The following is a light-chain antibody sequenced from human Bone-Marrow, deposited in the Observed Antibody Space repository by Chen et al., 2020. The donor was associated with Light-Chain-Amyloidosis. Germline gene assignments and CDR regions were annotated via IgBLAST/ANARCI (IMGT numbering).Light chain of an antibody. CDR3: SSYTITNTLV. CDR2: EVT. CDR1: SSDVGGDNH. Sequence: QSALTQPASVSGSPGQSLTLSCTGTSSDVGGDNHVSWYQQHPDKAPKLMIYEVTNRPSWVPDRFSGSKSDNTASLTISGLQPEDEADYFCSSYTITNTLVFGSGTRVTVL. J-gene: IGLJ1*01. V-gene: IGLV2-14*01.